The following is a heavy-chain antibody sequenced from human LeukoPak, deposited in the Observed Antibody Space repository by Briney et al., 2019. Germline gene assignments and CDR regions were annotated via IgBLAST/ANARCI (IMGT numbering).Heavy chain of an antibody. D-gene: IGHD2-8*02. J-gene: IGHJ4*02. CDR3: ARVGGDHWYYFDY. V-gene: IGHV3-48*01. Sequence: GGSLRLSCAVSGFMFSSYSINWVRQAPGKGLEWVSYIGSSSSTIYYADSVKGRFTISRDNAKNALYLQMNSLRAEDTAVYYCARVGGDHWYYFDYWGQGTLVTVSS. CDR1: GFMFSSYS. CDR2: IGSSSSTI.